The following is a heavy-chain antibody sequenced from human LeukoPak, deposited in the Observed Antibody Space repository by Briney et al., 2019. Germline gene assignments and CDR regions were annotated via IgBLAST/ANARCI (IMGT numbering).Heavy chain of an antibody. D-gene: IGHD3-10*01. CDR2: ISSSSSTI. V-gene: IGHV3-48*02. J-gene: IGHJ4*02. CDR3: ARAPLWFGELLDFDY. Sequence: PGGSLRLSCAASGFTFSSYSMNWVRLAPGKGLEWVSYISSSSSTIYYADSVKGRFTISRDNAKNSLYLQMNSLRDEDTAVYYCARAPLWFGELLDFDYWGQGTLVTVSS. CDR1: GFTFSSYS.